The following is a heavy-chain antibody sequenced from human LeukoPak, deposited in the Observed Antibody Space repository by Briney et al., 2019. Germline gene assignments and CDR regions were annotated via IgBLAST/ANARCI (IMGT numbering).Heavy chain of an antibody. CDR3: ARVTGWVAAFDY. D-gene: IGHD6-13*01. CDR1: GYTFTGYY. J-gene: IGHJ4*02. Sequence: ASVKVSCKASGYTFTGYYMHWVRQAPGQGLEWVGWINPNSGGTNYAQKFQGRVTMTRDTSISTAYMELSRLRSDDTAVYYCARVTGWVAAFDYWGQGTLVTLSS. CDR2: INPNSGGT. V-gene: IGHV1-2*02.